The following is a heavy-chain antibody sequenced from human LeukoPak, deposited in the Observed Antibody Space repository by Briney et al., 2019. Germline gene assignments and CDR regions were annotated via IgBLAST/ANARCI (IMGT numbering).Heavy chain of an antibody. J-gene: IGHJ6*02. CDR3: ARPRARYFDGMDV. D-gene: IGHD3-9*01. CDR2: FCCSGGTT. CDR1: GFTFSVYA. V-gene: IGHV3-23*01. Sequence: GGSLRLSCATSGFTFSVYAMCWGPQAPEAGLEWVSDFCCSGGTTYNADSVKGRFTISRDNSKNTLYLQMNSLRAEDTAVYYCARPRARYFDGMDVWGQGTTVTVSS.